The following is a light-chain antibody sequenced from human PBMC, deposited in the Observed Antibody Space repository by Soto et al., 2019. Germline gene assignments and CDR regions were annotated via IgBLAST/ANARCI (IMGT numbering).Light chain of an antibody. V-gene: IGKV3D-20*02. J-gene: IGKJ4*01. CDR3: QQGNKFPLT. CDR2: GAS. CDR1: QSVTRSY. Sequence: EIVLTQSPGTLSLSPGEGATLSCRASQSVTRSYLAWYQQKPGQAPRLLIYGASIRATGIPDRFSGSGSGTDFTLTISRLEPEDFATYYCQQGNKFPLTFGGGTRVEIK.